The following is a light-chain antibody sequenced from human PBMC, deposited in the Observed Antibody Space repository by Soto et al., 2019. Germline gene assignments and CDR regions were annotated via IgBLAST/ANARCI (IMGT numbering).Light chain of an antibody. Sequence: VMTQSPATLSMSPGESAALSCRASQSVSSNLAWYQQKTGQAPRILIYHVSTRATAVPARFTASGSGTELNLTISRLQSEDFAVYYCQKYGNSPQTCGQGTKVDIK. CDR1: QSVSSN. J-gene: IGKJ1*01. CDR3: QKYGNSPQT. V-gene: IGKV3-15*01. CDR2: HVS.